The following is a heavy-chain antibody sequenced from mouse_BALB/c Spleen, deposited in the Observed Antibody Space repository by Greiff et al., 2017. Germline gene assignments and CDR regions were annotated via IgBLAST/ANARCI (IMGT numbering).Heavy chain of an antibody. CDR1: GFTFSSFG. Sequence: DVMLVESGGGLVQPGGSRKLSCAASGFTFSSFGMHWVRQAPEKGLEWVAYISSGSSTIYYADTVKGRFTISRDNPKNTLFLQMTSLRSEDTAMYYCARSESYAMDYWGQGTSVTVSS. CDR2: ISSGSSTI. V-gene: IGHV5-17*02. CDR3: ARSESYAMDY. J-gene: IGHJ4*01.